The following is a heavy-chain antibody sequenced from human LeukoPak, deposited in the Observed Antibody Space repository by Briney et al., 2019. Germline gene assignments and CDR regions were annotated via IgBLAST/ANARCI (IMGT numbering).Heavy chain of an antibody. CDR2: ISASAAMT. Sequence: GGSLRLSCEASGFTFNNYVMTWVRQAPGKGLEWVSSISASAAMTYYADSVKGRFTVSRDNSNNRLYLQMGGLTAADTAVYYCAKDRSIGTYYTFDHWGQGTLVTVSS. D-gene: IGHD1-26*01. CDR3: AKDRSIGTYYTFDH. J-gene: IGHJ4*02. V-gene: IGHV3-23*01. CDR1: GFTFNNYV.